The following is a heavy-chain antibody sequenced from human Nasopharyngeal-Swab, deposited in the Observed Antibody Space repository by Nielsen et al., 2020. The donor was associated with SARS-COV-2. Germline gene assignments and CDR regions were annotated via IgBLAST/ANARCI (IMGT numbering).Heavy chain of an antibody. D-gene: IGHD3-10*01. CDR2: IYYSGST. Sequence: WIRQPPGKGLEWIGYIYYSGSTNYNPSLKSRVTISVDTSKNQLSLKLSSVTAADTAVYYCARGDRGQLEKNDYWGQGTLVTVSS. J-gene: IGHJ4*02. V-gene: IGHV4-61*06. CDR3: ARGDRGQLEKNDY.